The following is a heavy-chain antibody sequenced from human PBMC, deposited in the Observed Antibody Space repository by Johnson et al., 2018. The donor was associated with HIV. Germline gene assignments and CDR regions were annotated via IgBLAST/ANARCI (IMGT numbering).Heavy chain of an antibody. V-gene: IGHV3-13*01. Sequence: EQLVESGGGLVQPGGSLRLSCVASGFTFSSYDMHWVRQATGKGLEWVSGIGTAGDTYYPGSVKGRFTISRENAKNSLYLQMNSLRAEDTALYYCARGSDPFGGVIVNGAFDIWGQGTMVTVSS. J-gene: IGHJ3*02. CDR1: GFTFSSYD. CDR3: ARGSDPFGGVIVNGAFDI. CDR2: IGTAGDT. D-gene: IGHD3-16*02.